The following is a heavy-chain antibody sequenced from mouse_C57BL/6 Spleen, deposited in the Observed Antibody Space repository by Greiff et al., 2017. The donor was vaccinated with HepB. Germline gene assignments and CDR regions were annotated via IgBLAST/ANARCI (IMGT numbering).Heavy chain of an antibody. CDR3: TSRGNFAWFAY. CDR1: GFNIKDYY. CDR2: IDPEDGDT. Sequence: VQLQQSGAELVRPGASVKLSCTASGFNIKDYYMHWVKQRPEQGLEWIGRIDPEDGDTEYAPKFQGKATMTADTSSNTAYLQLSSLTSEDTAVYYCTSRGNFAWFAYWGQGTLVTVSA. V-gene: IGHV14-1*01. D-gene: IGHD2-1*01. J-gene: IGHJ3*01.